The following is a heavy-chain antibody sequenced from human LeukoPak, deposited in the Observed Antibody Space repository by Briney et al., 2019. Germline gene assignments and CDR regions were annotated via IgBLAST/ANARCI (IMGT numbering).Heavy chain of an antibody. Sequence: SETLSLTCTVSGGSISSSSYYWGWIRQAPGKGLEWIASIYHTGTTYYNPSLKSRITISVDTSKNQFSLKFDFVTAADMAVYYCARVFRDTWGSGTNYFDFWGQGTLVTVSS. CDR3: ARVFRDTWGSGTNYFDF. V-gene: IGHV4-39*07. CDR2: IYHTGTT. J-gene: IGHJ4*02. CDR1: GGSISSSSYY. D-gene: IGHD3-10*01.